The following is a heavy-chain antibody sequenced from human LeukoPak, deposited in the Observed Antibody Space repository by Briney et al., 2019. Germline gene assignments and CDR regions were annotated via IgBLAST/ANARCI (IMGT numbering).Heavy chain of an antibody. J-gene: IGHJ4*02. CDR1: GFTFSKYN. V-gene: IGHV3-48*01. Sequence: GGSLRLSCAASGFTFSKYNTNWVRQAPGKGLEWVSYISSSSSIIYYADSVKGRFTISRDNAKNSLYLQMNSLRAEDTAVYYCAGDFLEDTQWGQGTLVTVSS. CDR2: ISSSSSII. CDR3: AGDFLEDTQ. D-gene: IGHD2-15*01.